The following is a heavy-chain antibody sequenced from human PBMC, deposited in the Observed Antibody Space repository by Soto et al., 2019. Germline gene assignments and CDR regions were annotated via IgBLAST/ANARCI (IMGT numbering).Heavy chain of an antibody. V-gene: IGHV1-3*01. CDR1: GYTFTSYA. CDR2: INAGNGNT. Sequence: ASVKVSCKASGYTFTSYAMHWVRQAPGQRLEWMGWINAGNGNTKYSQKFQGRVTITRYTSASTAYMELSSLRSEDTAVYYCARETHYYYYMDVWGEGTTVTVSS. J-gene: IGHJ6*03. CDR3: ARETHYYYYMDV.